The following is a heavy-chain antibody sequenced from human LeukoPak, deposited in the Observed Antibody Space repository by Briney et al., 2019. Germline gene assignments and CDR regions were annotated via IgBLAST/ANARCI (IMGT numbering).Heavy chain of an antibody. CDR3: TRGRYQFLGPNDS. CDR1: GFTFSSYA. CDR2: ITTNSAK. Sequence: GGSLRLSCAASGFTFSSYAMSWVRQAPGKGLEWISYITTNSAKFYADSVRGRIAISRDNGKNSVYLQMNSLRDEDTAVYYCTRGRYQFLGPNDSWGQGSLVTVSS. V-gene: IGHV3-48*02. J-gene: IGHJ4*02. D-gene: IGHD2/OR15-2a*01.